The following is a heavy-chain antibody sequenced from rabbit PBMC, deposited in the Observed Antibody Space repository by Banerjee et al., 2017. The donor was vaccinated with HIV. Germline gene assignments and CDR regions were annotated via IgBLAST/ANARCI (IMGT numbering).Heavy chain of an antibody. Sequence: QSLEESGGDLVKPGASLTLTCTASGFNFSSYYMSWVRQAPGKGLEWIGIIFVGKGNTNYASWVNGRFTISRENTQNTVDLQMNSLTAADTATYFCARYGYAGSSYYPLKLWGPGTLVTVS. CDR2: IFVGKGNT. CDR3: ARYGYAGSSYYPLKL. D-gene: IGHD8-1*01. V-gene: IGHV1S7*01. J-gene: IGHJ4*01. CDR1: GFNFSSYY.